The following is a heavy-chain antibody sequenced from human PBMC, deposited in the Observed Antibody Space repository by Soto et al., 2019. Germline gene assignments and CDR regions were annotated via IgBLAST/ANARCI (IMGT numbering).Heavy chain of an antibody. V-gene: IGHV1-69*04. CDR3: AREPTTGYSYGDYFDY. Sequence: GASVRVSCKASGGTFSSYTISWVRQAPGQGLEWMGRIIPILGIANYAQKFQGRVTITADKSTSTAYMELSSLRSEDTAVYYCAREPTTGYSYGDYFDYWGQGTLVTVSS. CDR2: IIPILGIA. CDR1: GGTFSSYT. J-gene: IGHJ4*02. D-gene: IGHD5-18*01.